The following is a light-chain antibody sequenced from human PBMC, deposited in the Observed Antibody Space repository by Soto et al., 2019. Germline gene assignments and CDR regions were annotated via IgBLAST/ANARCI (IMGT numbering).Light chain of an antibody. V-gene: IGLV2-14*01. J-gene: IGLJ2*01. CDR3: SSYTSSNSVV. Sequence: QSALTQPASVSESPGQSITISCTGTSSDIGGYNYVSWYQQHPGKAPKLMIYEVSNRPSGVSNRFSGSKSGNTASLTISGLQAEDEADYYCSSYTSSNSVVFGGGTKLTVL. CDR2: EVS. CDR1: SSDIGGYNY.